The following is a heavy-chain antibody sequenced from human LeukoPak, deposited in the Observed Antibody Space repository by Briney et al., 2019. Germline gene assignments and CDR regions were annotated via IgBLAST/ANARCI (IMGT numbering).Heavy chain of an antibody. CDR3: AKGLYYGLGSYFPFDY. CDR2: ISYDGSNK. CDR1: GFTFSNYG. V-gene: IGHV3-30*18. J-gene: IGHJ4*02. Sequence: GRSLRLSCAASGFTFSNYGMHWVRQAPGKGLEWVAVISYDGSNKYCADSVKGRFTISRDNSKNTLYLQMNGLRTEDTAVYYCAKGLYYGLGSYFPFDYWGQGTLVTVSS. D-gene: IGHD3-10*01.